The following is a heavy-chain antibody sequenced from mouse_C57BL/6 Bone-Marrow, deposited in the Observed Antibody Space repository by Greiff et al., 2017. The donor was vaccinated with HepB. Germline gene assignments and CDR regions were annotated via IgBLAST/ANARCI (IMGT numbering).Heavy chain of an antibody. D-gene: IGHD2-1*01. J-gene: IGHJ4*01. CDR1: GYTFTSYW. CDR3: ARRNYCSRSMDH. V-gene: IGHV1-52*01. Sequence: QVQLQQPGAELVRPGSSVKLSCKASGYTFTSYWMHWVKQRPIQGLEWIGNIDPSDSETHYNQKFKDKATLTVDKSSSTAYMQLSSLTSEDSAVYYCARRNYCSRSMDHWGQGTSVTVSS. CDR2: IDPSDSET.